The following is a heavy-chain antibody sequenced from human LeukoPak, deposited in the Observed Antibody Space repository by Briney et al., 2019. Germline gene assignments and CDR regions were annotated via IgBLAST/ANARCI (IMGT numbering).Heavy chain of an antibody. J-gene: IGHJ5*02. V-gene: IGHV4-38-2*02. D-gene: IGHD1-26*01. CDR1: GYSISSGYY. CDR3: AREGGSQGGFDP. Sequence: PSETLSLTCAVSGYSISSGYYWGWIRQPPGQGLEWIGSIYHSGSTYYNPSLKSRVTISVDTSKNQFSLKLSSVTAADTAVYYCAREGGSQGGFDPWGQGTLVTVSS. CDR2: IYHSGST.